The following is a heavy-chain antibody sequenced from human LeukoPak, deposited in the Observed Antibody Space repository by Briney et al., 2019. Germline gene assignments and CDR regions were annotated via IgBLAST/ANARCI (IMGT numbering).Heavy chain of an antibody. CDR1: GFTFDDYA. J-gene: IGHJ4*02. Sequence: GGSLRLSCAASGFTFDDYAMHWVRQAPGKGLEWVSGISWNSGSIGYADSVKGRFTISRDNAKNSLYLQMNSLRAEDTALYYCAKDATRYYYDSLGEYWGQGTLVTVSS. D-gene: IGHD3-22*01. CDR2: ISWNSGSI. V-gene: IGHV3-9*01. CDR3: AKDATRYYYDSLGEY.